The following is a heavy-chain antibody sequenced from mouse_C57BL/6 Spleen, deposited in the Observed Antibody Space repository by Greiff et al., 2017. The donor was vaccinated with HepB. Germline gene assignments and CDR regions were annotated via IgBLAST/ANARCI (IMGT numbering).Heavy chain of an antibody. J-gene: IGHJ3*01. CDR2: ISDGGSYT. Sequence: EVQLQESGGGLVKPGGSLKLSCAASGFTFSSYAMSWVRQTPEKRLEWVATISDGGSYTYYPDNVKGRFTISRDNAKNNLYLQMSHLKSEDTAMYYCAREEDYGSPFAYWGQGTLVTVSA. V-gene: IGHV5-4*01. CDR3: AREEDYGSPFAY. CDR1: GFTFSSYA. D-gene: IGHD1-1*01.